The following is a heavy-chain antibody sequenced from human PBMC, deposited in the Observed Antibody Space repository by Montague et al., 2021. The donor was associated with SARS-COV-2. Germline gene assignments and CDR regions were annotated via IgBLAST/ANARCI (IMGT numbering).Heavy chain of an antibody. CDR1: GGTVRGYY. J-gene: IGHJ5*02. D-gene: IGHD1-1*01. CDR2: IFYNGYT. CDR3: AGHSVSEDGTFFRSYFDP. Sequence: SETRSLTCTVSGGTVRGYYWNWICQTPGKGLEWIGYIFYNGYTKSNPSLYSRVTLSVDTPGNQFFLSLRSVTASDTATYFCAGHSVSEDGTFFRSYFDPWGQGAQVIVSS. V-gene: IGHV4-59*08.